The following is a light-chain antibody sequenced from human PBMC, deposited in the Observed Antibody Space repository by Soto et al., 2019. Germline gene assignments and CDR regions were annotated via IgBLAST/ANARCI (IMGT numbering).Light chain of an antibody. CDR1: SSDVGSSDY. CDR3: SSYTSSNTLE. V-gene: IGLV2-14*01. J-gene: IGLJ2*01. Sequence: QSALTQPASVSGSPGQSITLSCTGTSSDVGSSDYVSWYQQHPGKAPKLMIFAVSSRPSGVSNRFSGSKSGITASLTISGLQPEDEADYYCSSYTSSNTLEFGGGTKLTVL. CDR2: AVS.